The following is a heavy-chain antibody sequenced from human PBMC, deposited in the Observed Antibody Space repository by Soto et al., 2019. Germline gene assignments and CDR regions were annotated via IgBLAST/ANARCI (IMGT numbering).Heavy chain of an antibody. CDR3: ERDTNMLRGSRGDAFDI. D-gene: IGHD3-10*01. CDR1: GFTFSSYS. J-gene: IGHJ3*02. CDR2: ISSSSSYI. Sequence: GGSLRLSCAASGFTFSSYSIDWVRHAPWTGLEWVSSISSSSSYIYYADSVKGRLTISRDNAQKSLYLKMNSLRADHTSLYYCERDTNMLRGSRGDAFDILGQGKMVTVSS. V-gene: IGHV3-21*01.